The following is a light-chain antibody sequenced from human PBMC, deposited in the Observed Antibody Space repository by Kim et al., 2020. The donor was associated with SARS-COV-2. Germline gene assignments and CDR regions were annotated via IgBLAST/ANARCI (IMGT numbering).Light chain of an antibody. CDR1: RLRSYY. CDR2: GKN. V-gene: IGLV3-19*01. J-gene: IGLJ3*02. CDR3: NSRDSSGKRV. Sequence: VALGQTVRITGQGDRLRSYYASWYQQKPGHATVLVIYGKNNRPSGIPDRFSGSSSGNTASLTITGAQADDEADYYCNSRDSSGKRVFGGGTKLTVL.